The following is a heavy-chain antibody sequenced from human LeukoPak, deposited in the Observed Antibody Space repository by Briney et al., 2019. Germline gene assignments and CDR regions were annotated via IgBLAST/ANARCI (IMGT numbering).Heavy chain of an antibody. D-gene: IGHD6-19*01. CDR3: ARDKIAVAGMQDAFDI. CDR1: GYTFTSYG. Sequence: ASVKVSCKASGYTFTSYGISWVRQAPGQGLEWMGWISAYNGNTNYAQKLQGRVTMTTDTSTSTAYMELRSLRSDDTAVYYCARDKIAVAGMQDAFDIWGQGTMVTVSS. V-gene: IGHV1-18*01. J-gene: IGHJ3*02. CDR2: ISAYNGNT.